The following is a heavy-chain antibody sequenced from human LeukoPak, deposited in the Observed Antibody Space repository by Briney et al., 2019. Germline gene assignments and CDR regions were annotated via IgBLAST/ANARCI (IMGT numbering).Heavy chain of an antibody. V-gene: IGHV1-46*01. D-gene: IGHD2-15*01. CDR3: ARDEDIVVVVAEPGGMDV. CDR2: INPSGGST. J-gene: IGHJ6*02. CDR1: GYTFTSYY. Sequence: ASVKVSCKASGYTFTSYYMHWVRQASGQGLEWMGIINPSGGSTSYAQKFQGRVTMTRDTSTSTVYMELSSLRSEDTAVYYCARDEDIVVVVAEPGGMDVWGQGTTVTVSS.